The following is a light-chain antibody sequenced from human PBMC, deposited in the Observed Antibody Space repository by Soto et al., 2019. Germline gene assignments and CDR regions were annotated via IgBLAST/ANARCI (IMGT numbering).Light chain of an antibody. J-gene: IGLJ1*01. CDR1: SSDVGAYDY. Sequence: QSALTQPASVSGSPGQSITISCTGTSSDVGAYDYVSWYQQHPGKAPKPIIFEVSYRPSGASYRFSGSKSGNTASLTISGLQAEDEADYFCTSYTVSSSTYVFGTGTKLTVL. CDR2: EVS. V-gene: IGLV2-14*01. CDR3: TSYTVSSSTYV.